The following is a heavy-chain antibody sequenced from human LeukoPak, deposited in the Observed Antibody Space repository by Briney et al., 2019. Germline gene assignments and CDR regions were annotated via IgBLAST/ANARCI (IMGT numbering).Heavy chain of an antibody. CDR3: AQSLGSSSWFGNWFDP. D-gene: IGHD6-13*01. V-gene: IGHV4-39*01. CDR1: GGSISSSGYS. J-gene: IGHJ5*02. CDR2: IYFSGST. Sequence: SETLSLTCTVSGGSISSSGYSWGWIRQPPGKGLEWIGSIYFSGSTYYNPSLKSRVTISVDTSKNQFSLKLSSVTAADTAVHYCAQSLGSSSWFGNWFDPWGQGTLVTVSS.